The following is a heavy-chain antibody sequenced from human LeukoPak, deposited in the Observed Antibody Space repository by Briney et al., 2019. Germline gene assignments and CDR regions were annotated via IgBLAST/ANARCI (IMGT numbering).Heavy chain of an antibody. J-gene: IGHJ3*02. Sequence: GASVKVSCKASGYTFTNYGISRVRQAPGQGLEWMGWISAYNGNTNHAQNLQDGVSMTTDTSTTTAYMELRSLRSDDTAVYYCARGGFGDEAFDIWGQGTMVTVSS. CDR1: GYTFTNYG. CDR3: ARGGFGDEAFDI. CDR2: ISAYNGNT. V-gene: IGHV1-18*01. D-gene: IGHD2-21*01.